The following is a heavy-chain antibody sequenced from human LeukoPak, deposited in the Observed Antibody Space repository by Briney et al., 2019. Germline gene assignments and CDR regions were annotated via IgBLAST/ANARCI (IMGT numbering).Heavy chain of an antibody. Sequence: GGSLRLSCAASGFTFSSYAMSWVRQAPGKGLEWVSAISGSGGSTYYADSVKGRFTISRDNSKNTLYLQMNSLRAEDTAVYYCASYGGPTYCSSTSCYIPPFDYWGQGTLVTVSS. V-gene: IGHV3-23*01. D-gene: IGHD2-2*02. CDR3: ASYGGPTYCSSTSCYIPPFDY. CDR2: ISGSGGST. J-gene: IGHJ4*02. CDR1: GFTFSSYA.